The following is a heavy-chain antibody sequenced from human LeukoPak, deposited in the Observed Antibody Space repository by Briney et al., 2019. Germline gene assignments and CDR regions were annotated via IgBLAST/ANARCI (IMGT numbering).Heavy chain of an antibody. J-gene: IGHJ4*02. CDR1: GFTFSTYA. CDR2: ITSNGDNT. D-gene: IGHD2-15*01. V-gene: IGHV3-64*01. CDR3: ARDRIGSGVY. Sequence: GGSLRLSCAASGFTFSTYAMHEFRQAPGRGLEYVSSITSNGDNTFYANSVKGRFTISRDNSKNTLYLQMGSLRAEDMAVYYCARDRIGSGVYWGQGTLVTVSS.